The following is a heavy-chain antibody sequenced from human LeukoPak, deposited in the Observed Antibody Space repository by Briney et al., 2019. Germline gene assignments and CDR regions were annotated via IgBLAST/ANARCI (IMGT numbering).Heavy chain of an antibody. Sequence: SETLSLTCTVSGGSISSYYWSWIRQPPGKGLEWIGYIYHSGSTYYNPSLKSRVTISVDRSKNQFSLKLSSVTAADTAVYYCARGETTVVGSWFDPWGQGTLVTVSS. V-gene: IGHV4-59*12. D-gene: IGHD4-23*01. CDR1: GGSISSYY. CDR2: IYHSGST. J-gene: IGHJ5*02. CDR3: ARGETTVVGSWFDP.